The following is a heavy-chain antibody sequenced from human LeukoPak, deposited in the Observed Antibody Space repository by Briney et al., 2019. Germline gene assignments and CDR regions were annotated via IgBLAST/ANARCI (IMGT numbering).Heavy chain of an antibody. CDR2: ISTSGNYI. CDR1: GFTFSSYT. V-gene: IGHV3-21*01. D-gene: IGHD1-26*01. J-gene: IGHJ4*02. CDR3: ARDRGSTCDY. Sequence: GGSLRLSCAASGFTFSSYTMNWVRQAPGKGLEWVSSISTSGNYIYYANSMKGRFTISRDNAKNSLYLQMNSLRAEDTAVYFCARDRGSTCDYWGQGTLVTVSS.